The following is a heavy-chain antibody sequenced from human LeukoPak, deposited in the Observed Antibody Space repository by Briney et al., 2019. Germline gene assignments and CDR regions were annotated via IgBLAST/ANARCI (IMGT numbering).Heavy chain of an antibody. CDR3: ASSKLRFLEGYWGADAFDI. CDR2: ISSSSSYI. CDR1: GFTFSDYW. D-gene: IGHD3-3*01. Sequence: GGSLRLSCAASGFTFSDYWMSWVRQAPGKGLEWVSSISSSSSYIYYADSVKGRFTISRDNAKNSLYLQMNSLRAEDTAVYYCASSKLRFLEGYWGADAFDIWGQGTMVTVSS. J-gene: IGHJ3*02. V-gene: IGHV3-21*01.